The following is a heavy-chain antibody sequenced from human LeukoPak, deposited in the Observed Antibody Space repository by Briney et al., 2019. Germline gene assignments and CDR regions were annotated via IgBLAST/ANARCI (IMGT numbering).Heavy chain of an antibody. CDR1: GFTFDDYA. J-gene: IGHJ4*02. CDR3: AKDIGYSGYEYFDY. D-gene: IGHD5-12*01. Sequence: GGSLRLSCAASGFTFDDYAMHWVRQAPGKGLEWVSGISWNSGSIGYADSVKGRFTISRDNAKNSLYLQMNSLRAEDTALYHCAKDIGYSGYEYFDYWGQGTLVTVSS. CDR2: ISWNSGSI. V-gene: IGHV3-9*01.